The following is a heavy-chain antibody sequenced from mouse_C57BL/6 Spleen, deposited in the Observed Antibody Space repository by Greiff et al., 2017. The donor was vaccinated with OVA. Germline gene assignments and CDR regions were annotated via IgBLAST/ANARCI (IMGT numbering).Heavy chain of an antibody. J-gene: IGHJ2*01. CDR2: IDPSDSYT. CDR1: GYTFTSYW. V-gene: IGHV1-59*01. CDR3: ARKGIDCSSDF. Sequence: QVQLQQPGAELVRPGTSVKLSCKASGYTFTSYWMHWVKQRPGQGLEWIGVIDPSDSYTNYNQKFKGKATLTVDTSSSTAYMQLSSLTSEDSAVYYSARKGIDCSSDFWGKGTTLTVSS. D-gene: IGHD2-4*01.